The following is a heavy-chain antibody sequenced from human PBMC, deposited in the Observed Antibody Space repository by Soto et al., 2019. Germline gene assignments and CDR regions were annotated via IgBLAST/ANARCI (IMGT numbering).Heavy chain of an antibody. CDR3: ARDAGDSST. D-gene: IGHD7-27*01. J-gene: IGHJ5*02. V-gene: IGHV4-39*07. Sequence: SETLSLTCTVSGGSISSSSYYWGWIRQPPGKGLEWIGSIYYSGSTYYNPSLKSRVTISVDTSKNQFSLKLSSVTAAGTSVYYGARDAGDSSTWGQGTLVTVSS. CDR2: IYYSGST. CDR1: GGSISSSSYY.